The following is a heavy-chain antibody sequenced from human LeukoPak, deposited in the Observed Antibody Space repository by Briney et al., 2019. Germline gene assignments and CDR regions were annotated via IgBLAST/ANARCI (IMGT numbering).Heavy chain of an antibody. J-gene: IGHJ5*02. V-gene: IGHV4-59*08. CDR2: IYDXXXT. CDR3: ARHADIGLIRDGFDT. D-gene: IGHD2-15*01. CDR1: GGSISXXX. Sequence: SETLSLTCTVSGGSISXXXXXXIRQXPXXXXXXXXYIYDXXXTXSNSXXXXXXPIXIDTSNNQFSLMLNAVTAAVTAAYYCARHADIGLIRDGFDTWGQGTPVTVSS.